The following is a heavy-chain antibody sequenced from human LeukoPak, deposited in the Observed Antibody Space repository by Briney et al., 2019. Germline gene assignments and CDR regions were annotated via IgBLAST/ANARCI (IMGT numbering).Heavy chain of an antibody. CDR2: INQGGET. J-gene: IGHJ4*02. CDR1: GFTLGTFW. V-gene: IGHV3-7*01. D-gene: IGHD3-10*01. Sequence: GGSLRLSCEASGFTLGTFWMRWVRQARGKALEWVADINQGGETDYVDSVKGRFTIARDDSKNLLYLQMNSLRPEDTAMHFCARDKGGMVPFDHWGQGTLVTVSS. CDR3: ARDKGGMVPFDH.